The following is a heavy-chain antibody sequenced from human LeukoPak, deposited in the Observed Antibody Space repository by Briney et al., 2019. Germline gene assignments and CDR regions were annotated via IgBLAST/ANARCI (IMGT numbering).Heavy chain of an antibody. CDR3: ARDRDGEDY. CDR2: IGQDGTEK. D-gene: IGHD3-10*01. V-gene: IGHV3-7*03. J-gene: IGHJ4*02. CDR1: GFAFNTYW. Sequence: GGSLRLSCAASGFAFNTYWMSWVRQAPGKGLEWVANIGQDGTEKHHVDSVRGRFTISRDNAKNSVFLQMNSLRAEDTAVYYCARDRDGEDYWGQGTLVTVSS.